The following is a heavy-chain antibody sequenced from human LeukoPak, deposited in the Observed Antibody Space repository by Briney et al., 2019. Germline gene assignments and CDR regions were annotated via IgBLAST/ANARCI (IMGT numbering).Heavy chain of an antibody. V-gene: IGHV3-48*03. Sequence: GGSLRLSCAASGFTFSSYEMNWVRQAPGKGLGWVSYISSSGSTIYYADSVKGRFTISRDNAKNSLYLQMNSLRAEDTAVYYCARDTVGFFDYWGQGTLVTVSS. CDR2: ISSSGSTI. CDR1: GFTFSSYE. J-gene: IGHJ4*02. CDR3: ARDTVGFFDY. D-gene: IGHD4-17*01.